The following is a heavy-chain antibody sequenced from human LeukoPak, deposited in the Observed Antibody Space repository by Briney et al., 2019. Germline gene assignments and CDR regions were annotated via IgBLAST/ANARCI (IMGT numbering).Heavy chain of an antibody. J-gene: IGHJ4*02. CDR2: IYPGDSDT. V-gene: IGHV5-51*01. Sequence: GEALKISCKGSGYSFTSYWIGWVRQMPGKGLEWMGIIYPGDSDTKYSPSFQGQVTISADKSISAAYLQWSSLKASDTAMYYCARLNSRFGAIDYWGQGTLVTVSS. CDR3: ARLNSRFGAIDY. CDR1: GYSFTSYW. D-gene: IGHD1-26*01.